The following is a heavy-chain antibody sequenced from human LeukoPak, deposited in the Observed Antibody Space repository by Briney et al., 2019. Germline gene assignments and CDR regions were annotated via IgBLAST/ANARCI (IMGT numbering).Heavy chain of an antibody. D-gene: IGHD5-18*01. J-gene: IGHJ6*02. CDR3: ARMGPGYSYAHGYGMDV. CDR1: GLTVSSNY. Sequence: PGGSLRLSCAASGLTVSSNYMSWVRQAPGKGLEWVSVIYSGGSTYYADSVKGRFTISRDNSKNTLYLQMNSLRAEDTAVYYCARMGPGYSYAHGYGMDVWGQGTTVTVSS. V-gene: IGHV3-53*01. CDR2: IYSGGST.